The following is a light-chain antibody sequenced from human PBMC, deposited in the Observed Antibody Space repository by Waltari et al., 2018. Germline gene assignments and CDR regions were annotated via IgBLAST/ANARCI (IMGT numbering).Light chain of an antibody. Sequence: DIQMTQSPSSLSASVGDRVTITCRASQTIINDLNWYQQKPGKAPKLLIYSASTLQSGVPSRFSGSRYGTDFTLTISSLQPEDFATYYCQQSYSTQTFGQGTKVEVK. CDR2: SAS. CDR3: QQSYSTQT. CDR1: QTIIND. J-gene: IGKJ1*01. V-gene: IGKV1-39*01.